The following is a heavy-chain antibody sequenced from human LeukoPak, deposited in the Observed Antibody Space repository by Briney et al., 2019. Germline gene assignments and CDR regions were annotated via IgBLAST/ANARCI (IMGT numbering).Heavy chain of an antibody. D-gene: IGHD2-2*01. CDR3: AKDSYRYCSSTSCYGGFDY. Sequence: GGSLRLSCAASGFTFSSYGMHWVRQAPGKGLEWVAFIRYDGSNKYYADSVKGRFTISRDNSKNTLYLQMNSLRAEDTAVYYCAKDSYRYCSSTSCYGGFDYWGQGTLVTGSS. CDR1: GFTFSSYG. V-gene: IGHV3-30*02. CDR2: IRYDGSNK. J-gene: IGHJ4*02.